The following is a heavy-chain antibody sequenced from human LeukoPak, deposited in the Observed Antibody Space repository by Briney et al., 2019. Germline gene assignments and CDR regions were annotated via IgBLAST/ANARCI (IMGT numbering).Heavy chain of an antibody. J-gene: IGHJ4*02. CDR2: IFYSGST. V-gene: IGHV4-39*07. D-gene: IGHD4-23*01. Sequence: SETLSLTCTVSGGSISTSNYYWGWIRQPPGKGLEWIGNIFYSGSTYYSPSLRSRVTISLDTSRNQFSLKLNSVTAADTAMYYCATLLTYGGNYYFDYWGQGTLVTVSS. CDR1: GGSISTSNYY. CDR3: ATLLTYGGNYYFDY.